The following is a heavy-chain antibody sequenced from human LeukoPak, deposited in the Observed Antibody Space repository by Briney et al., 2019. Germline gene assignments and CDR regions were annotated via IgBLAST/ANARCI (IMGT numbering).Heavy chain of an antibody. Sequence: GGSLRLSCAASGFTFSNFWTSWVRQAPGKGLEWVSVIYSGGSTYYADSVKGRFTISRDNSKNTLYLQMNSLRAEDTAVYYCARWVDTAMVFDYWGQGTLVTVSS. CDR1: GFTFSNFW. V-gene: IGHV3-66*02. CDR3: ARWVDTAMVFDY. CDR2: IYSGGST. D-gene: IGHD5-18*01. J-gene: IGHJ4*02.